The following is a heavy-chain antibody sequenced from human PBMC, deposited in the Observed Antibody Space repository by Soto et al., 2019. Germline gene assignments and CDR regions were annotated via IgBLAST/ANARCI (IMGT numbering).Heavy chain of an antibody. J-gene: IGHJ4*02. Sequence: QITLKESGPTLVKPTQTLTLTCTFSGFSLSTSGVGVGWIRQPPGKALEWLALIYWDDDKRYSPSLKSRLTITKXTXXXQXXITMTNMDPVDTATYYCAHRPSYCSGGSCYSGFDYWGQGTLVTVSS. D-gene: IGHD2-15*01. CDR3: AHRPSYCSGGSCYSGFDY. CDR2: IYWDDDK. V-gene: IGHV2-5*02. CDR1: GFSLSTSGVG.